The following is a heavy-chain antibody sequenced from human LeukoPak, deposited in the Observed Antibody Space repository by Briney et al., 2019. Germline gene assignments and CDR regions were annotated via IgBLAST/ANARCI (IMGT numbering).Heavy chain of an antibody. CDR2: IIPIFSTA. CDR1: GGTFSNYA. Sequence: SVKVSCKASGGTFSNYAINWVRQAPGQGLEWMGGIIPIFSTANYAQKFQGRVTITADKSTNTAHMELSSLRSDDTAVFYCARGRVNTMIRGTIPPFDYWGQGTLVTVSS. D-gene: IGHD3-10*01. CDR3: ARGRVNTMIRGTIPPFDY. J-gene: IGHJ4*02. V-gene: IGHV1-69*06.